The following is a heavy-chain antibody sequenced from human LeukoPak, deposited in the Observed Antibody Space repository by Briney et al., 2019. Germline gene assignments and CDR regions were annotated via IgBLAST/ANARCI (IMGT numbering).Heavy chain of an antibody. D-gene: IGHD3-9*01. Sequence: GGSLRLSCAASGFTFSSYAMSWVRQAPGKGLEWVSAISGSGGSTYYADSVKGRFTISRDNSKNTLYLQMNSLRAEDTAIYYCAKWGDYDVLTGYYDSDYWGQGTLVTVSS. CDR3: AKWGDYDVLTGYYDSDY. CDR1: GFTFSSYA. J-gene: IGHJ4*02. CDR2: ISGSGGST. V-gene: IGHV3-23*01.